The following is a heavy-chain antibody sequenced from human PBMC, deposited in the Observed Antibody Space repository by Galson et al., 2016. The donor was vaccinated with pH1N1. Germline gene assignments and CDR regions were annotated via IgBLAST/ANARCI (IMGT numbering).Heavy chain of an antibody. J-gene: IGHJ4*02. Sequence: SLRLSCAGSGFTFSNYWMHWVRQAPGKGLERVANIKQDGSEIYYVDSVKGRCTISRDNAKNSVSLQMNSLRVEDTGVYYCVRAIGGAASYWGQGTLVTVSS. V-gene: IGHV3-7*01. CDR2: IKQDGSEI. D-gene: IGHD6-13*01. CDR1: GFTFSNYW. CDR3: VRAIGGAASY.